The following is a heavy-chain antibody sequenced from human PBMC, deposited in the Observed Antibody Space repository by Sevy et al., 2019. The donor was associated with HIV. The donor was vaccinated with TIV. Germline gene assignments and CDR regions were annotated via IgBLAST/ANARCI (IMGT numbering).Heavy chain of an antibody. Sequence: GGSLRLSCAASGFTFSKYSMSWVRQHPGKGLEWVSTLSFGCGEINYADSVKGRFTISRDNSKSSVYLQMNNLRPVDTAVYYCAREGCTKPHDYWGQGTLVTVSS. J-gene: IGHJ4*02. CDR1: GFTFSKYS. CDR3: AREGCTKPHDY. D-gene: IGHD2-8*01. CDR2: LSFGCGEI. V-gene: IGHV3-23*01.